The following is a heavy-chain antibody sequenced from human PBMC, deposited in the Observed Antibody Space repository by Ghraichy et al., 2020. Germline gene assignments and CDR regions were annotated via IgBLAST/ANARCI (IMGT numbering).Heavy chain of an antibody. CDR2: TNYRFKWYY. J-gene: IGHJ4*02. CDR1: GDSVSTKSVA. V-gene: IGHV6-1*01. Sequence: SQTLSLTCAISGDSVSTKSVAWNWIRQSPSRGLEWLVRTNYRFKWYYSYAVSVRGRITINPATSKNQISLQLNFVTPDDTAVYYCARTQGFIDYWGQGTRVTVSS. CDR3: ARTQGFIDY.